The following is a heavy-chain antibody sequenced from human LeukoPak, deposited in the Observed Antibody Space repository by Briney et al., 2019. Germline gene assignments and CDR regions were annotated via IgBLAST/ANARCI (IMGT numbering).Heavy chain of an antibody. Sequence: SETLSLTCSVSGGSVSTYYWSWIRQPPGKGLEWIAYIYYSGSTNYNPSLTSRVTISVDTSKNQFSLKLTSVTAADTAVYYCARSMTTMTPWDFFYIGMDVWGQGTTVTVSS. CDR3: ARSMTTMTPWDFFYIGMDV. J-gene: IGHJ6*02. D-gene: IGHD4-17*01. CDR1: GGSVSTYY. CDR2: IYYSGST. V-gene: IGHV4-59*02.